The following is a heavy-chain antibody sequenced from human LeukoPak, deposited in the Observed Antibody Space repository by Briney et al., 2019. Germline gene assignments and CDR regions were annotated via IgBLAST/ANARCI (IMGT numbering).Heavy chain of an antibody. Sequence: PGRSLRLSCAAAGFTFSSYGMHWVRQAPGKGLEWVAVIWYDGSNKYYADFVKGRFTISRDNSKNTLYMQMNSLRAEDTAVYYCARADTAMASSGFDYWGQGTLVTVSS. V-gene: IGHV3-33*01. D-gene: IGHD5-18*01. CDR2: IWYDGSNK. J-gene: IGHJ4*02. CDR1: GFTFSSYG. CDR3: ARADTAMASSGFDY.